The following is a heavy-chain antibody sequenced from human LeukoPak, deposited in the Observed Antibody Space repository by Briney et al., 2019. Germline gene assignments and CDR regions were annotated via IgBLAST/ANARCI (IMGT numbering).Heavy chain of an antibody. CDR2: IWYHGGET. J-gene: IGHJ4*02. CDR3: VRHVGMARFDS. CDR1: GFSLSSHG. V-gene: IGHV3-33*01. D-gene: IGHD6-13*01. Sequence: GRSLRLSCAASGFSLSSHGMHWVRQAPGKGLECVALIWYHGGETNYADSVKGRFTISRDISKNMLCLQMNSLRADDTAIYYCVRHVGMARFDSWGQGTLVTVSS.